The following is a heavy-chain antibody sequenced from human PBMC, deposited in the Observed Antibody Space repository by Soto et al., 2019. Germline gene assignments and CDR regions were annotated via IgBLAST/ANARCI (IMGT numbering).Heavy chain of an antibody. CDR2: LSYGAKNK. D-gene: IGHD3-10*01. CDR1: GFTFSASV. Sequence: QVLLVESGGGVVQPGGSLRLSCAASGFTFSASVMHWVRQAPGKGLEWMAILSYGAKNKYYADSVKGRFTISRDISESTLYLQMDSLRTEDTAVYYCVREEFEDGRSHFTNWGQGTLVSVSS. CDR3: VREEFEDGRSHFTN. J-gene: IGHJ4*02. V-gene: IGHV3-30*03.